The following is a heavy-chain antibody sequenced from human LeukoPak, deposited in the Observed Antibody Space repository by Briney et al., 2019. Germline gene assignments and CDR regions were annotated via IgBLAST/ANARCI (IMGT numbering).Heavy chain of an antibody. CDR2: INHSGST. Sequence: SETLSLTCAVYGGSFSGYYWSWTRQPPGKGLEWIGEINHSGSTNYTPSLKSRVTISVDTSTNQFSLKLTSVTAADTALYYCARDVSAGDAFDIWGQGTMVTVSS. D-gene: IGHD2-8*01. J-gene: IGHJ3*02. CDR1: GGSFSGYY. CDR3: ARDVSAGDAFDI. V-gene: IGHV4-34*01.